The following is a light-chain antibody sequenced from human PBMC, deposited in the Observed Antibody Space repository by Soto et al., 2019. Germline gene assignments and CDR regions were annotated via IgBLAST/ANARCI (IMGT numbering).Light chain of an antibody. CDR1: SSNIGSNT. J-gene: IGLJ1*01. CDR2: SNN. CDR3: AAWDDRLNGYV. V-gene: IGLV1-44*01. Sequence: QSVLTQPPSASGTPGQRVTISCSGSSSNIGSNTINWYQQLPGTAPKLLIYSNNQRPSGVRDRFSGSKSGTSASLAISGRQSEDEADYYCAAWDDRLNGYVFGTGTKLTVL.